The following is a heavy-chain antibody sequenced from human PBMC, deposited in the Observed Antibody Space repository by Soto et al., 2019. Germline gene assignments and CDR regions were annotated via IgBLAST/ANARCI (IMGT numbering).Heavy chain of an antibody. D-gene: IGHD2-2*02. CDR1: GVFFSTYA. V-gene: IGHV3-23*01. CDR3: VKEYRGHIGYDH. J-gene: IGHJ4*02. CDR2: ISDSGDYT. Sequence: GGSLRLSCAASGVFFSTYAMNWVRQAPGKGLEWVSSISDSGDYTYYADSVKGRFTISRDNSKNTVYLQMSSLSAEDTAVYYCVKEYRGHIGYDHWGKGTLVTVSS.